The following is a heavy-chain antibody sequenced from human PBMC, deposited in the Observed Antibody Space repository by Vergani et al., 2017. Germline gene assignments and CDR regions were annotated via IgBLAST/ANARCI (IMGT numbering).Heavy chain of an antibody. V-gene: IGHV4-39*01. CDR3: ARHSTVEWLVKLGWIDP. J-gene: IGHJ5*02. D-gene: IGHD6-19*01. Sequence: QLQLQESGPGLVKPSATLSLTCSVSGASIRSNNYYWGWIRQPPGKGLEWIASIYYSGSTYYNPSLKSRVTISVDTSKNQFSLKLSSVTAADTAVYFSARHSTVEWLVKLGWIDPWGQGILVTVSS. CDR1: GASIRSNNYY. CDR2: IYYSGST.